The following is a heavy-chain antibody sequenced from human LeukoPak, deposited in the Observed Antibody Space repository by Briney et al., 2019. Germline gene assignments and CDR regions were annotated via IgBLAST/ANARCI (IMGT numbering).Heavy chain of an antibody. CDR2: INPSGGST. CDR1: GYTFTNYY. CDR3: ARDLSPYYEYVWGSYRYPDY. Sequence: ASVKVSYKASGYTFTNYYMHWVRQAPGQGLEWMGIINPSGGSTSYAQKFQGRVTMTRDTSTTTVYMELSSLRSEDTAVYYCARDLSPYYEYVWGSYRYPDYWGQGTLVTVSS. V-gene: IGHV1-46*01. J-gene: IGHJ4*02. D-gene: IGHD3-16*02.